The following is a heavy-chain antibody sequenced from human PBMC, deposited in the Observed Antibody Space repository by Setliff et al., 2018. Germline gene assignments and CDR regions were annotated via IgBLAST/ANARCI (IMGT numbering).Heavy chain of an antibody. CDR1: GNIFTGHF. CDR2: INPDTGDT. D-gene: IGHD2-15*01. Sequence: ASVKVSCKASGNIFTGHFLHWVRQAPGQGLEWMGWINPDTGDTNYVQKLQGRVTMTTDTSTSTAYLELSSLRSEDTAVYYCASYERYCYGGSCYYFDYWGQGTLVTVSS. CDR3: ASYERYCYGGSCYYFDY. J-gene: IGHJ4*02. V-gene: IGHV1-18*04.